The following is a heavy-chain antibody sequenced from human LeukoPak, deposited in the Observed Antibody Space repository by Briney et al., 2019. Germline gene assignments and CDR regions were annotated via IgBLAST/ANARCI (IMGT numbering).Heavy chain of an antibody. CDR3: ARHVVGTTHPYWFDP. V-gene: IGHV4-39*01. CDR2: IYYSGST. Sequence: SETLSLTCTVSGGSISTSGYYWGWIRQPPGKGLEWIGSIYYSGSTYFNPSLKSRVTISVDMSKNQFSLKLSSVTAADTAVYYCARHVVGTTHPYWFDPWGRGTLVIVSS. J-gene: IGHJ5*02. CDR1: GGSISTSGYY. D-gene: IGHD1-26*01.